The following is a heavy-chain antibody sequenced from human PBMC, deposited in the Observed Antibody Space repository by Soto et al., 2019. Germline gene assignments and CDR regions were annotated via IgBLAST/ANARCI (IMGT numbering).Heavy chain of an antibody. J-gene: IGHJ6*02. CDR1: GGSFSGYY. CDR3: ARGGIGYYYYGMDI. V-gene: IGHV4-34*01. Sequence: SETLSLTCAVYGGSFSGYYWSWIRQPPGKGLEWIGEINHSGSTNYNPSLKSRVTISVDTSKNQFSLKLSSVTAADTAVYYCARGGIGYYYYGMDIWGQGTTVTVSS. CDR2: INHSGST.